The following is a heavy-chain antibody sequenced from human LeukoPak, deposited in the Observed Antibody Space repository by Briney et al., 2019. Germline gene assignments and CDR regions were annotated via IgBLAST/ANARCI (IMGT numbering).Heavy chain of an antibody. Sequence: GASVKVSCKASGYTFTSYDINWVRQAPGQGLEWMGWMNPNSGNTGYAQKFQGRVTITRNTSISTAYMELSSLRSEDTAVYYCARAGAVVDNWFDPWGQGTLVTV. CDR3: ARAGAVVDNWFDP. J-gene: IGHJ5*02. V-gene: IGHV1-8*03. CDR2: MNPNSGNT. CDR1: GYTFTSYD. D-gene: IGHD2-15*01.